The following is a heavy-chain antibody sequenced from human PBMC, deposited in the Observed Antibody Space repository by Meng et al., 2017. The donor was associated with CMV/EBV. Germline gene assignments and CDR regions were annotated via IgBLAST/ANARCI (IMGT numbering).Heavy chain of an antibody. Sequence: SVKVSCKASGYTFTSYDINLVRQATGQGLEWMGWMNPNSGNTGYAQKFQGRVTITRNTSIGTAYMELSSLRSDDTAVYYCAREMAAIEDYYYGMDVWGQGTTVTVSS. D-gene: IGHD2-2*02. CDR1: GYTFTSYD. V-gene: IGHV1-8*03. CDR3: AREMAAIEDYYYGMDV. CDR2: MNPNSGNT. J-gene: IGHJ6*02.